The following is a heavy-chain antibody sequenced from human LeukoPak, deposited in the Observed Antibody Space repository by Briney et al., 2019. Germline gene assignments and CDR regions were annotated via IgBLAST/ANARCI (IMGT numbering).Heavy chain of an antibody. J-gene: IGHJ4*02. D-gene: IGHD6-19*01. Sequence: PSETLSLTCTVSGGSISSYYWSWIRQPPGKGLEWIGYIYYSGSTNYNPSLKSRVTISVDTSKNQFSLKLNSVTPEDTAVYYCARDTVAGNYFGYWGQGTLVTVSS. CDR1: GGSISSYY. V-gene: IGHV4-59*12. CDR2: IYYSGST. CDR3: ARDTVAGNYFGY.